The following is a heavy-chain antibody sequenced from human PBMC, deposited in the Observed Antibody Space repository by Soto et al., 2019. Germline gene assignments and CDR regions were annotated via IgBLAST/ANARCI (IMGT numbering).Heavy chain of an antibody. V-gene: IGHV4-39*01. CDR3: AKHGSSSSFYSAFDI. J-gene: IGHJ3*02. CDR1: GGSIKSGDYY. CDR2: ISYSGNT. Sequence: QLQLQESGPGLVKPSETLSLTCTVSGGSIKSGDYYWGWIRQPPGKGLEWIGSISYSGNTYYNPSLKSRVTISVDTSKNQFSLKLTSVTAADTAVYYCAKHGSSSSFYSAFDIWGQGTMVTVSS. D-gene: IGHD6-6*01.